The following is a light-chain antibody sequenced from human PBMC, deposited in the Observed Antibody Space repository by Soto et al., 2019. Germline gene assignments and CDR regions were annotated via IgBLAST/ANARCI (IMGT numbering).Light chain of an antibody. J-gene: IGLJ3*02. Sequence: QSALTQPRSVSASPGQSVPISCTGSSSDVGGYTYVSWYQQCPGKAPRLLIYDVNKRPSGVPNRFSGSKSGNTASLTISGLQAEDEADYYCCSYAGTYIWVFGGGTKLTVL. CDR1: SSDVGGYTY. V-gene: IGLV2-11*01. CDR3: CSYAGTYIWV. CDR2: DVN.